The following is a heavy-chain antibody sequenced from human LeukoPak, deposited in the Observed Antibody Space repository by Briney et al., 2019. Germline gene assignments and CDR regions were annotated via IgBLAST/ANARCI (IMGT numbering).Heavy chain of an antibody. CDR1: GDSISSIAYY. V-gene: IGHV4-39*07. CDR2: IYYSGST. D-gene: IGHD2-15*01. CDR3: ARDSGYCSGGSCYLYNWFDP. Sequence: SETLSLTCAVSGDSISSIAYYWGWIRQPPGKGLEWIGSIYYSGSTYYNPSLKSRVTISVDTSKNQFSLKLSSVTAADTAVYYCARDSGYCSGGSCYLYNWFDPWGQGTLVTASS. J-gene: IGHJ5*02.